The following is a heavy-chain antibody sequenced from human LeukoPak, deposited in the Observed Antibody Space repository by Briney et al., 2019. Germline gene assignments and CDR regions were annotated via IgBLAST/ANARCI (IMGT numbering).Heavy chain of an antibody. V-gene: IGHV4-39*07. Sequence: SETLSLTCSVSGVSISSSSHYWGWIRQPPGKGLEWIGSIYYSGTTYYNPSLKSRVTISVDTSKNQFSLKLSSVTAADTAVYYCARGAPGYWGQGTLVTVSS. CDR3: ARGAPGY. J-gene: IGHJ4*02. CDR1: GVSISSSSHY. CDR2: IYYSGTT.